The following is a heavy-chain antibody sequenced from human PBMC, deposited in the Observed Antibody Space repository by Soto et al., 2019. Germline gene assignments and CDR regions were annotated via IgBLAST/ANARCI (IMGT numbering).Heavy chain of an antibody. V-gene: IGHV4-30-4*01. J-gene: IGHJ3*02. Sequence: SETLSLTCSVSGGSLSSGDNYWSWIRQPPGKGLEWIGYISNSGSTDYNASLKSRVIISVDTSKNQFSLNLSSVTAADTAVYYCASYYDSRGYYYAFDIWGQGTTVTVSS. CDR1: GGSLSSGDNY. CDR3: ASYYDSRGYYYAFDI. D-gene: IGHD3-22*01. CDR2: ISNSGST.